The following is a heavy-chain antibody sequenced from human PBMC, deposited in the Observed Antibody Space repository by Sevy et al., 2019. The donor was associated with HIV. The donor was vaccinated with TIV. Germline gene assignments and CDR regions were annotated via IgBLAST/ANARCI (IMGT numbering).Heavy chain of an antibody. CDR2: IRSKAYRGTT. D-gene: IGHD6-13*01. V-gene: IGHV3-49*03. Sequence: GGSLRLSCTASGFTFGDYAMSWFRQAPGKGLEWVGFIRSKAYRGTTEYAASVKGRFTISRDDSKSIAYLQMNSLKTEDTAVYYCTRDPSGEQQLVDYYYYMDVWGKGTTVTVSS. CDR1: GFTFGDYA. J-gene: IGHJ6*03. CDR3: TRDPSGEQQLVDYYYYMDV.